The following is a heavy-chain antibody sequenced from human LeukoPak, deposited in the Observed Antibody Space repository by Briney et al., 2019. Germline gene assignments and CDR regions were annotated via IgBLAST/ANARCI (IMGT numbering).Heavy chain of an antibody. D-gene: IGHD2-15*01. CDR1: GITLSNYG. V-gene: IGHV3-7*01. CDR3: ARDGGLHTNFDY. J-gene: IGHJ4*02. Sequence: GSLRLSCVVSGITLSNYGMSWVRQAPGKGLEWVANTKPDGSAEYYADSVRGRFTASRDNANNLLYLQMNRLRAEDTAVYYCARDGGLHTNFDYWGQGTLLTVSS. CDR2: TKPDGSAE.